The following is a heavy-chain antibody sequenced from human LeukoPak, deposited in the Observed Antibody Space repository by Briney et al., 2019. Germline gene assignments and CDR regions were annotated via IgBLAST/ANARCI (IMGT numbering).Heavy chain of an antibody. V-gene: IGHV1-18*01. CDR2: ISAYTGNT. J-gene: IGHJ4*02. Sequence: ASVKVSCKASGYSFTNFGFSWLRQAPGQGLEWVGWISAYTGNTNYAQKLQGRVTMTTDTSTSTAHMELRGLSADDTAVYYCARDQSSGSGSYHDHWGQGTLVTVSS. D-gene: IGHD3-10*01. CDR1: GYSFTNFG. CDR3: ARDQSSGSGSYHDH.